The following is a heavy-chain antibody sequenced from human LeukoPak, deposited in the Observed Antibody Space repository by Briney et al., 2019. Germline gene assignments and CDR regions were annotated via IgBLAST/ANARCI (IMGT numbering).Heavy chain of an antibody. D-gene: IGHD3-3*01. Sequence: SETLSLTCAVYGGSFSGYYWSWIRQPPGKGLEWIGEINHSGSTNYNPSLKSRVTISVDTSKNQFSLQLSSVTAADTAVYYCARAIFWNGYYSRDYYYGMDVWGQGTTVTVSS. J-gene: IGHJ6*02. CDR2: INHSGST. CDR3: ARAIFWNGYYSRDYYYGMDV. V-gene: IGHV4-34*01. CDR1: GGSFSGYY.